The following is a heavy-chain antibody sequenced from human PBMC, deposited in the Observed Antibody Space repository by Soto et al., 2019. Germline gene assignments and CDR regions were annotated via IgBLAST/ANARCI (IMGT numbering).Heavy chain of an antibody. CDR1: GGTFSSYT. CDR2: IIPILGIA. V-gene: IGHV1-69*04. D-gene: IGHD2-15*01. Sequence: SVKVSCKASGGTFSSYTISWVRQAPGQGLEWMGRIIPILGIANYAQKFQGRVTITADKSTSTAYMELSSLRSEDTAVYYCARDICSGGSCYSDYWGQGTLVTVSS. CDR3: ARDICSGGSCYSDY. J-gene: IGHJ4*02.